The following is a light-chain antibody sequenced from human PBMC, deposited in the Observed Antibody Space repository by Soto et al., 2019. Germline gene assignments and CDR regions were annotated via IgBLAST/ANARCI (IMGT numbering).Light chain of an antibody. CDR1: SSNIGADYD. CDR2: GIT. V-gene: IGLV1-40*01. Sequence: QSVLTQPPSVSGAPGQRVTISCTGSSSNIGADYDVHWYQQLPGTAPKLLFYGITNRPSGVPDRFSGSKSGTSASLAITGLQAEDEADYYCQSYDSSLSGSVFGGGTKLTVL. CDR3: QSYDSSLSGSV. J-gene: IGLJ3*02.